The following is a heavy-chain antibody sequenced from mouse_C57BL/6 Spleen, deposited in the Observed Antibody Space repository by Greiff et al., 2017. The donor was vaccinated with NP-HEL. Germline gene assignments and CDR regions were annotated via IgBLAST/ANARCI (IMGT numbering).Heavy chain of an antibody. V-gene: IGHV14-2*01. CDR1: GFNIKDYY. CDR2: IDPEDGET. Sequence: VQLQQSGAELVKPGASVQLSCTASGFNIKDYYMPWVKQRTEQGLEWIGRIDPEDGETKYAPKFQGKATITADTSSNTAYLQLSSLTSEDPAVYYCARSPEYAMDYWGQGTSVTVSS. J-gene: IGHJ4*01. CDR3: ARSPEYAMDY.